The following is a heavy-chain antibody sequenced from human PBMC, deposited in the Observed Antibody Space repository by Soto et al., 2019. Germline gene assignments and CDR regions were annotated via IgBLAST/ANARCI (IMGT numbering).Heavy chain of an antibody. CDR1: GGSFSGYY. CDR2: INHSGST. V-gene: IGHV4-34*01. D-gene: IGHD3-3*02. Sequence: SETLSLTCAVYGGSFSGYYWSWIRQPPGKGLEWIGEINHSGSTNYNPSLKSRVTISVDTSKNQFSLKLSSVTAADTAVYYCARGIYGASTFDYWGQGTLVTVSS. J-gene: IGHJ4*02. CDR3: ARGIYGASTFDY.